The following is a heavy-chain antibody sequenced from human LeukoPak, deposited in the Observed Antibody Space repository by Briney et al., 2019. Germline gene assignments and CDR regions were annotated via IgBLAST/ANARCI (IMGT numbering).Heavy chain of an antibody. J-gene: IGHJ4*02. V-gene: IGHV4-61*02. CDR1: GGSISSGSYY. CDR2: IYTSGST. CDR3: AREPRGGSSFFDY. D-gene: IGHD6-6*01. Sequence: SETLSLTCTVSGGSISSGSYYWSWIRQPAGKGLEWIGRIYTSGSTNYNPSLKSRVTISVDTSKNQFSLKLSSVTAADTAVYYCAREPRGGSSFFDYWGQGTLVTASS.